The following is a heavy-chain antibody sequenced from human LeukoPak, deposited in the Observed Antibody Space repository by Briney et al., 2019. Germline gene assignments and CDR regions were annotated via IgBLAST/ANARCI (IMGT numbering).Heavy chain of an antibody. J-gene: IGHJ5*02. CDR1: GGSISRYY. Sequence: SETLSLTCTVSGGSISRYYWSWIRQPPGKGLEWIGYKDYSGSTNYNRSLKSRVTISVDTSKNQFSLKLSSVTAADTAVYYCARSLSIAARRLDTWGQGTLVTVSS. D-gene: IGHD6-6*01. CDR2: KDYSGST. V-gene: IGHV4-59*01. CDR3: ARSLSIAARRLDT.